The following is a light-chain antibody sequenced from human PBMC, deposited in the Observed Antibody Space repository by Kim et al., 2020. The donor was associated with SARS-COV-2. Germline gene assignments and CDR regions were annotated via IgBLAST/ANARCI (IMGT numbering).Light chain of an antibody. CDR3: AAWDDSLSGSWV. V-gene: IGLV1-47*01. CDR2: RNN. Sequence: HRVTISCSGSSSNIGSNYVYWYQQLPGTAPKLLIYRNNQRPSGAPDRISGSKSGTSASLAISGLRSEDEAEYYCAAWDDSLSGSWVFGGGTKVTVL. CDR1: SSNIGSNY. J-gene: IGLJ3*02.